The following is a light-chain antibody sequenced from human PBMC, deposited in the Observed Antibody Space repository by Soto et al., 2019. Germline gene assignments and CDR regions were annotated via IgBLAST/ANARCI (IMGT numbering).Light chain of an antibody. CDR1: SSDVGSYNL. V-gene: IGLV2-23*01. J-gene: IGLJ2*01. CDR3: CSYAGSSTLV. CDR2: EGN. Sequence: QSALTQPASVSGSPGQSITISCTGTSSDVGSYNLVSWYQQHPGKAPKLMIYEGNKRPSGVSKRFSGSKSGNTASLTISGLKAEDEADYYCCSYAGSSTLVFGGGTKLTVL.